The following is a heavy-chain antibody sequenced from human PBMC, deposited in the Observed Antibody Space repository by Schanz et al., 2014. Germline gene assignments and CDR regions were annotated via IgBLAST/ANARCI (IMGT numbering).Heavy chain of an antibody. D-gene: IGHD2-15*01. J-gene: IGHJ4*02. CDR2: IKPNSGDT. CDR1: GYSFTDFY. CDR3: ARVAYCSGGYCYSGDH. V-gene: IGHV1-2*06. Sequence: QVRLVQSGAEVKKPGASVKVSCKASGYSFTDFYINWVRQAPGQGLEWMGRIKPNSGDTSYAQKFQGRVTRTTDTSINTAYMELSRLTSDDTAVYYCARVAYCSGGYCYSGDHWGQGTLVTVSS.